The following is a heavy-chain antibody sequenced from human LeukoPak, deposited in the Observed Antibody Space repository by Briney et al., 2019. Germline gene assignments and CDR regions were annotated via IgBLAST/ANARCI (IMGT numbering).Heavy chain of an antibody. CDR1: GFTFSSYG. V-gene: IGHV3-15*01. CDR3: AAGTGSSDFDY. CDR2: VKSKTDGGTT. Sequence: PGGSLRLSCAASGFTFSSYGIHWVRQAPGKGLEWVGRVKSKTDGGTTDYAAPMKGRFTISRDDSYNTLYLQMDSLKTEDTAVYYCAAGTGSSDFDYWGQGTLVTVSS. D-gene: IGHD1-1*01. J-gene: IGHJ4*02.